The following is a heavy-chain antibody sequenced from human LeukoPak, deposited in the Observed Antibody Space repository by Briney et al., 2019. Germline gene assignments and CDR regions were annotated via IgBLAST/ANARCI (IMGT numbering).Heavy chain of an antibody. CDR3: ARLTMVRGVLFDY. CDR2: ISYDGSNK. J-gene: IGHJ4*02. D-gene: IGHD3-10*01. V-gene: IGHV3-30*04. Sequence: PGRSLRLSCAASGFTFSSYAMHRVRQAPGKGLEWVAVISYDGSNKYYADSVKGRFTISRDNSKNTLYLQMNSLRAEDTAVYYCARLTMVRGVLFDYWGQGTLVTVSS. CDR1: GFTFSSYA.